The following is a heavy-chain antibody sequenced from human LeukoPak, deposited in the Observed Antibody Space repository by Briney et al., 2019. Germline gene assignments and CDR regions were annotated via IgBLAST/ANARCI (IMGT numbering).Heavy chain of an antibody. CDR1: AFTFSNYW. CDR3: ARDQGSIIVVRKTNWYFDL. V-gene: IGHV3-7*01. CDR2: VKQDGSEI. D-gene: IGHD3-22*01. J-gene: IGHJ2*01. Sequence: GGSLRLSCAASAFTFSNYWMSWVRQAPGKELEWVANVKQDGSEIYYVDSVKGRFTISRDNAKNSLYLQINSVRADDTAVYYCARDQGSIIVVRKTNWYFDLWGRGTLVTVSS.